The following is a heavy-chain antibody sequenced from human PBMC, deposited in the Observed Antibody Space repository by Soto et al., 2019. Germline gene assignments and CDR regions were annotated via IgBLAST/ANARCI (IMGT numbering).Heavy chain of an antibody. CDR3: ARFSHRGLGYYYGMDF. CDR2: IIPIFGTA. CDR1: GGTFSSDA. Sequence: SVKVSCKASGGTFSSDAISWVRPAPGQGLEWMEGIIPIFGTANYAQKFQGRVTITADDSTSTAYMELSSMRSEDTAVYYCARFSHRGLGYYYGMDFWGQGTTVTVSS. D-gene: IGHD5-12*01. J-gene: IGHJ6*02. V-gene: IGHV1-69*13.